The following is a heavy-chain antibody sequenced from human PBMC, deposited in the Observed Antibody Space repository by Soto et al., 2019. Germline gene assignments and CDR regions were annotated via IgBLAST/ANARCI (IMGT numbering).Heavy chain of an antibody. Sequence: QVQLVESGGGVGQPGRSLRLSCAASGFTFSSYAMHWVRQAPGKGLEWVAVISYDGSNKYYAYSVKGRFTISSDNSENTLYLQMNSLRAEDTAVYYCASVVYYDCVWGSYRYSWFDPWGQGTLVTVSS. V-gene: IGHV3-30-3*01. D-gene: IGHD3-16*02. J-gene: IGHJ5*02. CDR1: GFTFSSYA. CDR2: ISYDGSNK. CDR3: ASVVYYDCVWGSYRYSWFDP.